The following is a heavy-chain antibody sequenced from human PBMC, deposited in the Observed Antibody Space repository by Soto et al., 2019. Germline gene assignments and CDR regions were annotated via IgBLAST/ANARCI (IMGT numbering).Heavy chain of an antibody. Sequence: EVQLLESGGGVVQPGGSLRLSCAASGFTFNNYALNWVRQAPGKGLEWVSSISGTGGSTFYAGSAKGRFTISRDNSKNTLFLQMTSLRAEDTAVYYCARQIYDSDTGPNFQYYFDSWGQGTPVTVSS. V-gene: IGHV3-23*01. CDR1: GFTFNNYA. CDR3: ARQIYDSDTGPNFQYYFDS. CDR2: ISGTGGST. D-gene: IGHD3-22*01. J-gene: IGHJ4*02.